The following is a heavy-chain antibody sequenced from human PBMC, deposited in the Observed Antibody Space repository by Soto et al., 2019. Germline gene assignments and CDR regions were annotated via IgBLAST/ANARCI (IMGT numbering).Heavy chain of an antibody. CDR2: IYYTGKT. V-gene: IGHV4-30-4*01. J-gene: IGHJ5*02. Sequence: NPSETLSLTCSVSGDYIHVGGYYWTWIRQRPGKGLEWMGYIYYTGKTYYNPSLESRLTMPVDRSKNQFSLRLTSVTAADTAVYFCGRDLTSNANCIDPWGQGTLVTVSS. CDR3: GRDLTSNANCIDP. D-gene: IGHD2-2*01. CDR1: GDYIHVGGYY.